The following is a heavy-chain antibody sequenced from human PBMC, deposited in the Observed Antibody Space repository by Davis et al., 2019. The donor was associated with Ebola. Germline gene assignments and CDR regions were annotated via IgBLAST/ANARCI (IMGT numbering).Heavy chain of an antibody. CDR1: GGSISSYY. CDR2: IYYSGST. Sequence: GSLRLSCTVSGGSISSYYWSWIRQPPGKGLEWIGYIYYSGSTNYNPSLKSRVTISVDTSKNQFSLKLSSVTAADTAVYYCARGTYYYDSSGYYYVYPHDIWGQGTMVTVSS. V-gene: IGHV4-59*01. D-gene: IGHD3-22*01. J-gene: IGHJ3*02. CDR3: ARGTYYYDSSGYYYVYPHDI.